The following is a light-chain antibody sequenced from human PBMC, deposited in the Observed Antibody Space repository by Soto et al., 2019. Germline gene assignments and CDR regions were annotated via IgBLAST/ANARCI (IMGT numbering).Light chain of an antibody. CDR1: QSISSW. CDR3: QLYNIYGP. Sequence: DIQMTQSPSTLSASVGDRVTITCRASQSISSWLAWYQQKPGKAPKLLIYDASSLESGVPSRFSGSGSGTKFTLPIGALRPDDFAPYSCQLYNIYGPFGKGPRVDTK. V-gene: IGKV1-5*01. CDR2: DAS. J-gene: IGKJ3*01.